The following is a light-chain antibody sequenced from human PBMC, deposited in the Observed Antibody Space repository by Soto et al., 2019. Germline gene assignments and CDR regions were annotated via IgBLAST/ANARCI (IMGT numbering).Light chain of an antibody. Sequence: QSVLTQPPSVSGAPGQRVTISCTGSSSNIGAGYDVHWYRQLPGTAPKLLIYGNSNRPSGVPDRFSGSKSGTSASLAITGLQAEDEAGYYCQSYDSSLSGFYVFGTGTKVTVL. CDR2: GNS. J-gene: IGLJ1*01. CDR1: SSNIGAGYD. CDR3: QSYDSSLSGFYV. V-gene: IGLV1-40*01.